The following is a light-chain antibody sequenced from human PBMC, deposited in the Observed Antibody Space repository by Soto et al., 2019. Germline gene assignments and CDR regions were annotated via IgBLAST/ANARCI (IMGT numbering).Light chain of an antibody. CDR2: DAS. V-gene: IGKV1-33*01. CDR3: QQYDNLPLT. CDR1: HDIRNY. Sequence: DIQMTQSPSSLSASVGDRVTITCQASHDIRNYLNWYQQKPGQAPKLLIHDASRLQTGVPSRFSGSGSGTGFIFTITSLQPDDIATYHCQQYDNLPLTFGGGTKVEI. J-gene: IGKJ4*01.